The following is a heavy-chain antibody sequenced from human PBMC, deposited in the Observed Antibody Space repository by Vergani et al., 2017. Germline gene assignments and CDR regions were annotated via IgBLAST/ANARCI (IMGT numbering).Heavy chain of an antibody. J-gene: IGHJ4*02. D-gene: IGHD3-16*01. CDR2: VNPNSGGT. CDR3: ARDTRGGEWSGGY. CDR1: GFTFTGYY. V-gene: IGHV1-2*02. Sequence: QVQLVQSGAEVKKPGASVKVSCKTSGFTFTGYYIHWVRQAPGQGLEWMGWVNPNSGGTNYAQKFQGRVTMTRDTSIRTAYMELNRLKSDDTALYYCARDTRGGEWSGGYWDQGTLVTVSS.